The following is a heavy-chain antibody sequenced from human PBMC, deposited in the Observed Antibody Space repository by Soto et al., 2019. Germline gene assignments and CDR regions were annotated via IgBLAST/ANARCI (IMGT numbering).Heavy chain of an antibody. V-gene: IGHV4-30-2*01. CDR1: GDSISSGGYS. D-gene: IGHD4-17*01. J-gene: IGHJ5*02. CDR3: ARFYGDYSNWFDP. Sequence: QLQLQESGSGLVKPSQTLSLTCAVSGDSISSGGYSWSWIRQPPGKGLEWIGYIYHSGSTYYNPSLKSRVTISIDRSKNQFSLKLSSATAADTAVYYCARFYGDYSNWFDPWGQGTLVTVSS. CDR2: IYHSGST.